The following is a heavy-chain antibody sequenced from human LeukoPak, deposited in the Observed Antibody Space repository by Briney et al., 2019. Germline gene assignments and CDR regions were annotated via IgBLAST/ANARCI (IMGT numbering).Heavy chain of an antibody. CDR3: AAWRGHIFAPIPLFDF. D-gene: IGHD2-2*02. V-gene: IGHV1-2*02. CDR1: GYTFSGYY. Sequence: ASVKVSCKASGYTFSGYYMHWVRQAPGQGLEWMGWINPNSGGTDYAQKFQGRVTLTRDTSINSAYMELTSLRSDDTAVYFCAAWRGHIFAPIPLFDFWGQGTLVTVSS. CDR2: INPNSGGT. J-gene: IGHJ4*02.